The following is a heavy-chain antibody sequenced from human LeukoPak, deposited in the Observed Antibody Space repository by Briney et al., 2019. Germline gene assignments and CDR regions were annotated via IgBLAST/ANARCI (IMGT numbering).Heavy chain of an antibody. CDR3: AREAYNWNYGARTYYFDY. D-gene: IGHD1-7*01. Sequence: GASVKVSCKASGYTFTSYYMHWVRQAPGQGLEWMGIINPSGGSTSYAQKFQGRVTMTRDTSTSTVYMELSSLRSGDTAVYYCAREAYNWNYGARTYYFDYWGQGTLVTVSS. CDR1: GYTFTSYY. CDR2: INPSGGST. J-gene: IGHJ4*02. V-gene: IGHV1-46*01.